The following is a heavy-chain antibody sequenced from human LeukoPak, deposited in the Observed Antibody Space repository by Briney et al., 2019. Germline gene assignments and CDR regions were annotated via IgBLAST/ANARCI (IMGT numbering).Heavy chain of an antibody. CDR1: GGTFSSYA. D-gene: IGHD6-19*01. CDR2: IIPIFGTA. V-gene: IGHV1-69*13. J-gene: IGHJ3*02. CDR3: ARGSRIAVAVDAFDI. Sequence: GASVKVSCKASGGTFSSYAVSWVRQAPGQGLEWMGGIIPIFGTANYAQKFQGRVTITADESTSTAYMELSSLRSEDTAVYYCARGSRIAVAVDAFDIWGQGTMVTVSS.